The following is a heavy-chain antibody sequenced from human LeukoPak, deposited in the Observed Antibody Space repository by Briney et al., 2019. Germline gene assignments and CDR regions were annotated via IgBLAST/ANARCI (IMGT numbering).Heavy chain of an antibody. CDR1: GFTFRNYG. V-gene: IGHV3-30*03. J-gene: IGHJ5*02. Sequence: PGGSLRLSCAASGFTFRNYGMHWVRQAPGKGLEWVAVISIDGGEKYYADSVKGRFTISRDNSKNTLYLQMNGLRGDDTAVYYCARSAGTWFDPWGQGTLVTVSS. D-gene: IGHD1-1*01. CDR2: ISIDGGEK. CDR3: ARSAGTWFDP.